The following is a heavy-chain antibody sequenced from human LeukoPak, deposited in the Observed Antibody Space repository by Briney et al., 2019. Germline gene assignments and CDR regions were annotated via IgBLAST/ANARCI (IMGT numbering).Heavy chain of an antibody. Sequence: GGSLRLSCAASGFTFSNAWMTWVRQAPGKGLEWVGRIKSKFDGGTTDYAAPVKGRFTISRDDSRNTLYLQMGSLETEDTAVYYCTTLASRSPYYYYGMDVWGQGTTVTVSS. CDR1: GFTFSNAW. J-gene: IGHJ6*02. CDR2: IKSKFDGGTT. CDR3: TTLASRSPYYYYGMDV. V-gene: IGHV3-15*01.